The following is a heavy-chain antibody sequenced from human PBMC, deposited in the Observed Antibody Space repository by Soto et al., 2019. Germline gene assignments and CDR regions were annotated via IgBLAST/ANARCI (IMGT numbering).Heavy chain of an antibody. CDR1: GAPITSGAYS. CDR2: IYQSGST. V-gene: IGHV4-30-2*01. D-gene: IGHD3-9*01. J-gene: IGHJ5*02. CDR3: ARDMSGGSSIDCYLSGWFDP. Sequence: QLQLRESGSGLVKPSQTLSLTCTVSGAPITSGAYSWSWIRQPPGKGLEWIGFIYQSGSTHYNPSLKSRVTSSGDRSKNRFSLQLTSLTAADTAVYYCARDMSGGSSIDCYLSGWFDPLGPGTLVTVSS.